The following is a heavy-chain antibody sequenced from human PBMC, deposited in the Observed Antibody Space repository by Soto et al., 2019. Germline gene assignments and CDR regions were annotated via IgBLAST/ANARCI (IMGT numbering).Heavy chain of an antibody. Sequence: SETLSLSCSVSGGSISTRIYYWGWIRQPPGKGLEWIGNIYYSGSTYYNPSLKSRVTTSVDTSKNQFSLKLSSVTAADTAVYYCARQYKWNGEEYFDYWGQGTLVTVSS. V-gene: IGHV4-39*01. CDR2: IYYSGST. D-gene: IGHD1-1*01. CDR1: GGSISTRIYY. CDR3: ARQYKWNGEEYFDY. J-gene: IGHJ4*02.